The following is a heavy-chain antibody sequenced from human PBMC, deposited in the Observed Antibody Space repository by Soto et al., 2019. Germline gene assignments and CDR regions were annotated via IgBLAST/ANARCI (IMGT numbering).Heavy chain of an antibody. CDR1: GYTFSNFA. D-gene: IGHD1-20*01. CDR3: ARGDNWNSAIAH. J-gene: IGHJ4*02. Sequence: QVHLVQSGAEEKKPGASVKLYCKPSGYTFSNFALHWVRQAPGHRPEWMGWINAGKGNTRYSQKFQGRVTITRDTSASTAYMELSSLKSEDTAVYYCARGDNWNSAIAHWGQGTLVTVSS. V-gene: IGHV1-3*05. CDR2: INAGKGNT.